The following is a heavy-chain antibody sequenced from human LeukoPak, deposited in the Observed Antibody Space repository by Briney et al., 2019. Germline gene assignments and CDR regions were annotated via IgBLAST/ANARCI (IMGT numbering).Heavy chain of an antibody. D-gene: IGHD3-10*01. Sequence: SETLSLTCTVSGGSISSYYWSWIRQPAGKGLEWIGRIYTGGSTNYNPSLKSRVTMSVDTSKNQFSLKLSSVTAADTAVYYCARGLYGSGMGWFDPWGQGTLVTVSS. CDR1: GGSISSYY. J-gene: IGHJ5*02. CDR2: IYTGGST. CDR3: ARGLYGSGMGWFDP. V-gene: IGHV4-4*07.